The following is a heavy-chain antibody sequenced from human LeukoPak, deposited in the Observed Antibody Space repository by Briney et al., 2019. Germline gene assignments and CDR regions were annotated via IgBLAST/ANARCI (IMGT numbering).Heavy chain of an antibody. J-gene: IGHJ4*02. CDR1: GFTFSSYA. CDR3: AKGASGDLVHFDY. CDR2: ISGSGGST. D-gene: IGHD7-27*01. Sequence: GGSLRLTCAASGFTFSSYARSWVRQPPGKGLEWVSAISGSGGSTNYPDSVKGRFTISRDNSKNTLYLQMNSLRAEDTALYYCAKGASGDLVHFDYWGQGTLVTVSS. V-gene: IGHV3-23*01.